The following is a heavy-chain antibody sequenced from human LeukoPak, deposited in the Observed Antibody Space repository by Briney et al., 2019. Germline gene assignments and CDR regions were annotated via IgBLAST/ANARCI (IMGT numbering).Heavy chain of an antibody. CDR3: ASVVGGYYPPVEAFDI. V-gene: IGHV3-74*01. D-gene: IGHD3-3*01. J-gene: IGHJ3*02. CDR2: INNDGSST. Sequence: PGGSLRLSCAASGFTFSSCWMHWVRQAPGKGLVGVSRINNDGSSTSYADSVKGRFTISRDNAKNTLYLAMNSLRDEDTAVYYCASVVGGYYPPVEAFDIWGQGTMVTVSS. CDR1: GFTFSSCW.